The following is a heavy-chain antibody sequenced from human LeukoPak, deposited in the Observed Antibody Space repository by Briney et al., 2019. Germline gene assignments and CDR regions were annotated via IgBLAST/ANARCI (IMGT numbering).Heavy chain of an antibody. CDR3: AKTTPPGIAAADDY. CDR2: IRYDGSNK. J-gene: IGHJ4*02. V-gene: IGHV3-30*02. D-gene: IGHD6-13*01. CDR1: GFTFSSYG. Sequence: GGSLRLSCAASGFTFSSYGMHWVRQAPGKGLEWGAFIRYDGSNKYYADSGKGRFTISRDNSKNTLYLQMNSLRAEDTAVYYCAKTTPPGIAAADDYWGQGTLVTVSS.